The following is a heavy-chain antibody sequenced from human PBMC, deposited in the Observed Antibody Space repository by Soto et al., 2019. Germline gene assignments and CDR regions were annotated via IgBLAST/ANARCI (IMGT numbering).Heavy chain of an antibody. CDR3: ARDPASYYDSSGYYHGAFDI. D-gene: IGHD3-22*01. CDR1: GGTFSSHA. V-gene: IGHV1-69*06. J-gene: IGHJ3*02. CDR2: IIPIFGTA. Sequence: SVKVSCKASGGTFSSHAISWVRQAPGQGLEWMGGIIPIFGTANYAQKFQGRVTITADKSTSTAYMELSSLRSEDTALYYCARDPASYYDSSGYYHGAFDIWGQGTMVTVSS.